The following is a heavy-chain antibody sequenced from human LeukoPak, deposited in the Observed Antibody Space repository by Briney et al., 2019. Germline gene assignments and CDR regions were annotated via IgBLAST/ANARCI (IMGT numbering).Heavy chain of an antibody. CDR1: GGSISSGSYY. Sequence: SQTLSLTCTVSGGSISSGSYYWSWIRQPAGKGLEWIGRIYTSGSTNYNPSLKSRVTISVDTSKNQFSLKLSSVTAADTAVYYCATSDYGDYWGQGTLVTVSS. V-gene: IGHV4-61*02. CDR3: ATSDYGDY. J-gene: IGHJ4*02. CDR2: IYTSGST.